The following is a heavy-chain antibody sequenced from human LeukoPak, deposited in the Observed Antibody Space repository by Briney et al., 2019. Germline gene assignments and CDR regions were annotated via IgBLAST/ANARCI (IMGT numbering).Heavy chain of an antibody. CDR3: ARAAYGDY. J-gene: IGHJ4*02. V-gene: IGHV1-2*02. D-gene: IGHD3-16*01. CDR2: INPNYGGI. Sequence: ASVKVSCKASGYTFTGYYMHWVRQAPGQGLEWMGWINPNYGGIHYAQNFQGRVTMTRDTSISTAYMELSRLRSDDTAVYHCARAAYGDYWGQGTLVTVSS. CDR1: GYTFTGYY.